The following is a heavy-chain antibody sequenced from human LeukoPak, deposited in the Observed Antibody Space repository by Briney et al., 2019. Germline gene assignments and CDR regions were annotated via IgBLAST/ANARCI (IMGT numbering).Heavy chain of an antibody. CDR2: INPNSGGT. Sequence: ASVKVSCKASGYTFTSYDINWVRQAPGQGLEWMGWINPNSGGTNYAQKFQGRVTMTRDTSISTAYMELSRLRSDDTAVYYCARDRGGSGSYYPNWFDPWGQGTLVTVSS. V-gene: IGHV1-2*02. CDR3: ARDRGGSGSYYPNWFDP. CDR1: GYTFTSYD. J-gene: IGHJ5*02. D-gene: IGHD3-10*01.